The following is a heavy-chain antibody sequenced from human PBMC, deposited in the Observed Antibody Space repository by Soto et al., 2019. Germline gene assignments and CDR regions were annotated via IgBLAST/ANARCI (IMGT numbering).Heavy chain of an antibody. CDR3: TTVLYYDFWTATYGMDV. V-gene: IGHV3-72*01. D-gene: IGHD3-3*01. Sequence: GGSLRLSCAASGFTFSDHYMDWVRQAPGKGLEWVGRIRNKANSYTTEYAASVKGRFTISRVDSKDTLYLQMNSLKTDDTAVYYCTTVLYYDFWTATYGMDVWGQGTTVTVSS. CDR1: GFTFSDHY. J-gene: IGHJ6*02. CDR2: IRNKANSYTT.